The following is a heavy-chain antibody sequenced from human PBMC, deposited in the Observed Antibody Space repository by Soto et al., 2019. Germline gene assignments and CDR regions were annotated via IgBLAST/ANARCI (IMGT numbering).Heavy chain of an antibody. CDR2: ISYDGTKK. Sequence: GGSLRLSCAASGFTFSSFGIHWVRQAPGKGLEWVAVISYDGTKKYYSDSVKGRFTISRDNSKNTLYLQMNSLRAEDTAVYYCAKESVTSVYYFDYWGQGTLVTVSS. CDR1: GFTFSSFG. J-gene: IGHJ4*02. CDR3: AKESVTSVYYFDY. V-gene: IGHV3-30*18. D-gene: IGHD4-4*01.